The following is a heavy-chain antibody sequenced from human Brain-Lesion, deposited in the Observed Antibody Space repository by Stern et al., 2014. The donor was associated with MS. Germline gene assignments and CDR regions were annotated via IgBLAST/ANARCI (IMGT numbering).Heavy chain of an antibody. Sequence: VQLVESGAEVKKPGASVKVSCKVSGYTLTELSMHWVRQAPRKGLEWMGGFVPEDGETICAQKFQGRVTMTEDTSTDTAYMELSSLRSEDTAVYYCATLSPGAGGNYYRHFDYWGQGTLVTVSS. D-gene: IGHD1-26*01. CDR2: FVPEDGET. J-gene: IGHJ4*02. CDR1: GYTLTELS. CDR3: ATLSPGAGGNYYRHFDY. V-gene: IGHV1-24*01.